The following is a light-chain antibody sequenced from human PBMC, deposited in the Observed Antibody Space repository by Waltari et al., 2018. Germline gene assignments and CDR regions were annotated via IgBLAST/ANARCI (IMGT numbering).Light chain of an antibody. Sequence: QSALTQPASVSGSPGQSITIPCTGTSSDVGGYNYVSWYQQHPGKAPKLMIYDVSKRPSGVSNRFSGSKSGNTASLTISGLQAEDEADYYCCSYAGSSTYWVFGGGTKLTVL. CDR3: CSYAGSSTYWV. J-gene: IGLJ3*02. CDR1: SSDVGGYNY. V-gene: IGLV2-23*02. CDR2: DVS.